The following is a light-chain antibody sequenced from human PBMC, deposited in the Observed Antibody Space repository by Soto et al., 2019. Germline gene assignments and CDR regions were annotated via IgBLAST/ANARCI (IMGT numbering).Light chain of an antibody. V-gene: IGLV2-14*01. CDR1: SSDVGGYNY. CDR2: EVS. Sequence: QSVLTQPASVSGSPGQSITISCSGTSSDVGGYNYVSWYQQHPGKAPKLMMYEVSNRPSGVSNRFSGSKSDNTASLTISGLQAEDEVYYYCSSYTSSSTLIFGGGTKLTVL. J-gene: IGLJ2*01. CDR3: SSYTSSSTLI.